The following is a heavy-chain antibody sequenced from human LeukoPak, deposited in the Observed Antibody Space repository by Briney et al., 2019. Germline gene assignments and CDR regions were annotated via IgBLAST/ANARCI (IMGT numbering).Heavy chain of an antibody. CDR3: ARDIVVVTAIRSRGD. CDR1: GFTFSSYW. D-gene: IGHD2-21*02. J-gene: IGHJ4*02. V-gene: IGHV3-7*01. Sequence: PGGSLRLSCAASGFTFSSYWMSWVRQAPGKGLEWVANIKQDGSEKYYVDSVRGRFTISRDNAKNSLYLQMNSLRAEDTAVYYCARDIVVVTAIRSRGDWGQGTLVTVSS. CDR2: IKQDGSEK.